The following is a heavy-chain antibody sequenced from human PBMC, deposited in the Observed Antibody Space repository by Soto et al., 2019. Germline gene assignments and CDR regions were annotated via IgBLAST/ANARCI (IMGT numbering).Heavy chain of an antibody. CDR2: MNRNSGNT. V-gene: IGHV1-8*01. CDR3: AREKGGYELYYYYMDV. J-gene: IGHJ6*03. Sequence: QVQLVQSGAEVKKPGASVKVSCKASGYTFTSYDINWVRQATGQGLEWMGWMNRNSGNTGYAQKFQGRVTMTRNTSISTAYMELSSLRSEDTAVYYCAREKGGYELYYYYMDVWGKGTTVTVSS. D-gene: IGHD5-12*01. CDR1: GYTFTSYD.